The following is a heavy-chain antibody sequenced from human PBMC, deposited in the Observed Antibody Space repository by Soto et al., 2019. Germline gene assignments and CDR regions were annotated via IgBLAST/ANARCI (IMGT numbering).Heavy chain of an antibody. CDR1: GFSLTTTGVG. D-gene: IGHD2-8*01. CDR2: IYWDDDK. J-gene: IGHJ6*02. CDR3: AHYGDGLDV. Sequence: QFTLKESGPAPVKPTQTLTLTCTFSGFSLTTTGVGVGWIRQPPGKALEWLALIYWDDDKRYSPSLKSRLTITKDTSKNQVVLTVTNMDPVDTATYYCAHYGDGLDVWGQGTTVIVSS. V-gene: IGHV2-5*02.